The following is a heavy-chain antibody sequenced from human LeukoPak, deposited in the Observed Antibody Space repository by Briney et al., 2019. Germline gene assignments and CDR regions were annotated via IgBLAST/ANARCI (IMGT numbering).Heavy chain of an antibody. D-gene: IGHD4-11*01. V-gene: IGHV4-61*01. CDR1: GGSVSSGSYY. CDR3: ARHAQTTSSPLDY. Sequence: SETLSLTCTVSGGSVSSGSYYWSWIRQPPGKGLEWIGYIYYTGATNYNPSLKSRATMSLDTSKNQFSLRLRSVTAADTAVYYCARHAQTTSSPLDYWGQGMLVTVSS. J-gene: IGHJ4*02. CDR2: IYYTGAT.